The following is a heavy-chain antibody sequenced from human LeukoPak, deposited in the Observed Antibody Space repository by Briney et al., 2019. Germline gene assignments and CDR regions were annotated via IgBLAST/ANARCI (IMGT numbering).Heavy chain of an antibody. V-gene: IGHV3-53*01. CDR2: IYNDGST. Sequence: PGGSLRLSCAASGLTVSSSYMSWVRQAPGKGLEWVSIIYNDGSTYYADSMKGRFTISRDNSKNTLYLQVNSLRADDTAVYYCAKDQSGYSPPYWGSEYWGQGTLVAVSS. CDR3: AKDQSGYSPPYWGSEY. J-gene: IGHJ4*02. CDR1: GLTVSSSY. D-gene: IGHD7-27*01.